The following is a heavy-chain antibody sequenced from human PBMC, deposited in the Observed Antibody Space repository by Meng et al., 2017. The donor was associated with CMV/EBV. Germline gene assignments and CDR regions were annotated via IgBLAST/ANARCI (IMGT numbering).Heavy chain of an antibody. CDR3: ARSFDRNYYYYGIDV. Sequence: GSLRLSCSVSGGSISSSNYFWGWIRQPPGEGLEWIGNIYYSGSTYYNPSLKSRVIMSVDTSKNQFSLKLFSVTAADTAVYYCARSFDRNYYYYGIDVWGQGTTVTVSS. J-gene: IGHJ6*02. CDR1: GGSISSSNYF. V-gene: IGHV4-39*07. D-gene: IGHD1-26*01. CDR2: IYYSGST.